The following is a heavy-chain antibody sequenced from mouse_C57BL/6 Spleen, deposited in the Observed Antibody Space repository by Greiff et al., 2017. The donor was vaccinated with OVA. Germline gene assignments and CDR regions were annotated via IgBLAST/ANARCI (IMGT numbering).Heavy chain of an antibody. V-gene: IGHV7-1*01. CDR1: GFTFSDFY. CDR2: SRNKANDYTT. CDR3: ARDVYYAMDY. J-gene: IGHJ4*01. Sequence: EVNLVESGGGLVQSGRSLRLSCATSGFTFSDFYMEWVRQAPGKGLEWIAASRNKANDYTTEYSASVKGRFIVSRDTSQSILYLQMNALRAEDTAIYYCARDVYYAMDYWGQGTSVTVSS.